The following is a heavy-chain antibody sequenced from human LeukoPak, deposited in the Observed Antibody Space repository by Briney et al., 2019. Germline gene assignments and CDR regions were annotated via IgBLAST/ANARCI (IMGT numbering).Heavy chain of an antibody. CDR1: GFTVSTTY. V-gene: IGHV3-53*01. J-gene: IGHJ6*02. CDR2: IYSGGTT. CDR3: ARRPRGAGIAAAGTYYYYYGMDV. D-gene: IGHD6-13*01. Sequence: GGSLRLSCVASGFTVSTTYMGWVRQAPGKGLEWVSVIYSGGTTYYADSVKGRFTFSRDNSKNTLYLQMNSLRAEDTAVYYCARRPRGAGIAAAGTYYYYYGMDVWGQGTTVTVSS.